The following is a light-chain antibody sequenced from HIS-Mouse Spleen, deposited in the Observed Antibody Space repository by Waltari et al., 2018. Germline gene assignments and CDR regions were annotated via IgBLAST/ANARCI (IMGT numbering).Light chain of an antibody. CDR3: QQYGSSPPGT. V-gene: IGKV3-20*01. J-gene: IGKJ1*01. CDR1: QSVSSSY. Sequence: EIVLTQYPGTLSLSPGERATLSCRASQSVSSSYLAWYQLKPGQAPRLLIYGASSRATSTPDRFSGSGSGTDFTLTISRLEPEDFAVYYCQQYGSSPPGTFGQGTKVVIK. CDR2: GAS.